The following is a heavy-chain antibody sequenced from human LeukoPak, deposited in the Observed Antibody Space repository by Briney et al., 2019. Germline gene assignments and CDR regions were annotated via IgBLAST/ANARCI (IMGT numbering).Heavy chain of an antibody. Sequence: LPGGSLRLSCETAGFTFSSYVMHWVRRTPGKGLVWVSRISHDGIISYADSVKGRFTISRDNAKNTLTLQMNSLRVEDTAVYFCARDWVYKIDYWGRGTLVTVSS. CDR2: ISHDGII. V-gene: IGHV3-74*01. CDR1: GFTFSSYV. CDR3: ARDWVYKIDY. J-gene: IGHJ4*02. D-gene: IGHD5-24*01.